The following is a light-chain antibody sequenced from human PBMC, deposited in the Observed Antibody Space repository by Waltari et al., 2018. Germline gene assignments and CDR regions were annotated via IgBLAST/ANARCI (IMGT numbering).Light chain of an antibody. CDR1: QSVTSTY. Sequence: DIVLTQSPGTLSLSPGERATLSCRASQSVTSTYLAWYQQKPGQAPRLLIYGVSSRATGIPDRFSGSGSGTDFTLTISRLDPEDFALYYCQQYGDSPLTFGGGTKVEIK. CDR2: GVS. CDR3: QQYGDSPLT. J-gene: IGKJ4*01. V-gene: IGKV3-20*01.